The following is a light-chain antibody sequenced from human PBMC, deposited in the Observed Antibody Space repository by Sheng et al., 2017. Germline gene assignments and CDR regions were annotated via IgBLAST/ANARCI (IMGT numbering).Light chain of an antibody. V-gene: IGKV1-5*03. J-gene: IGKJ2*03. CDR2: KAS. CDR1: RDVSNW. CDR3: QHYNRYPYS. Sequence: DIQLTQSPSTLSASVGDRVIITCRATRDVSNWLAWYQQKQGKVPKLLISKASTLEDGVPSRFSGGGSGTEFTLTISSLQPEDFASYYCQHYNRYPYSFGQGTTVEIK.